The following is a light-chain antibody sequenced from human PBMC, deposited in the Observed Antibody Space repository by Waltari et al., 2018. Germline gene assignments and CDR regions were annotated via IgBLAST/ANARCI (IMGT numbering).Light chain of an antibody. J-gene: IGKJ1*01. CDR2: KVS. V-gene: IGKV2-30*02. CDR3: MQATHWPLT. Sequence: QSLGHSDENTYVNWFQQRPGQSPRRLIYKVSNRDSGVPDRFSGSGSGTDFTLKSSRVEAEDVGVYYCMQATHWPLTFGQGTKVEIK. CDR1: QSLGHSDENTY.